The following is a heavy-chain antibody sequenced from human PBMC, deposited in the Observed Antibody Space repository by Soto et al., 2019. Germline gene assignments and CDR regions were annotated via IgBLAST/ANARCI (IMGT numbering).Heavy chain of an antibody. CDR1: SFSMYS. D-gene: IGHD1-26*01. CDR3: TRDQGGSYDSWFDP. CDR2: ISSGSAFI. Sequence: EVQVVESGGGLVKPGGSLRLSCNFSFSMYSMDWVRQAPGKGLEWVASISSGSAFIKYADSVKGRFTISRDNAKNSVSLQMDSLRVEDTAMYYCTRDQGGSYDSWFDPWGRGTLVTVPS. V-gene: IGHV3-21*01. J-gene: IGHJ5*02.